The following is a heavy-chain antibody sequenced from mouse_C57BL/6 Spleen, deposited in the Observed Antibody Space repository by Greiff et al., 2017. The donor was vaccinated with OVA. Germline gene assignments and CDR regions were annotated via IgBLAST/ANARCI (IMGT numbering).Heavy chain of an antibody. CDR2: IYPGDGDT. CDR3: ARSDYSTPSYWYCDV. CDR1: GYAFSSSW. J-gene: IGHJ1*03. D-gene: IGHD2-5*01. V-gene: IGHV1-82*01. Sequence: QVQLQQSGPELVKPGASVKISCKASGYAFSSSWMNWVKQRPGKGLEWIGRIYPGDGDTNYNGKFKGKATLTADKSSSTAYMQLSSLTSEDSAVYFCARSDYSTPSYWYCDVWGTGTTVTVSS.